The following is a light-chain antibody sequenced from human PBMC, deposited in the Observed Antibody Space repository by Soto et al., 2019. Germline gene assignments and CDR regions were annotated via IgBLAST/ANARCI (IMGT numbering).Light chain of an antibody. J-gene: IGKJ4*01. CDR1: QSVSKR. CDR3: QRRSNWPA. CDR2: DAS. Sequence: EIVLTQSPATMSLSPGERATLSCRTSQSVSKRLAWYQQKPGQAPRLLIYDASKRAAGLASRFSGSGSGTVSPLISSRLDHDDFAYYYCQRRSNWPAFGGGTKVEIK. V-gene: IGKV3-11*01.